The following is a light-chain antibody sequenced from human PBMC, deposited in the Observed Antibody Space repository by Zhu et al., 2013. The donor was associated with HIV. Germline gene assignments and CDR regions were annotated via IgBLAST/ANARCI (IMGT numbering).Light chain of an antibody. J-gene: IGKJ1*01. CDR1: QSISSW. CDR2: DAS. CDR3: QQYNSWT. Sequence: DIQMTQSPSTLSASVGDRVTITCRASQSISSWLAWYQQKPGKAPKLLIYDASSLESGVPSRFSGSGSGTEFTLTISSLQPDDFATYYCQQYNSWTFGQGTKVEIK. V-gene: IGKV1-5*01.